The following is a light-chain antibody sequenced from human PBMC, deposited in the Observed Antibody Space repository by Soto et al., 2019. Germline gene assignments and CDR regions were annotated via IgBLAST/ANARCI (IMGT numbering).Light chain of an antibody. Sequence: DIQMTQSPSTLSAFVGERVTITCRASQYVSSSLAWYQQRPGKAPKLLIYKTSILESVVPSRFSGSASGTEFTLSISSLQPDDFATYWCQQYNTYPWTFGQGTQVEIK. V-gene: IGKV1-5*03. J-gene: IGKJ1*01. CDR1: QYVSSS. CDR2: KTS. CDR3: QQYNTYPWT.